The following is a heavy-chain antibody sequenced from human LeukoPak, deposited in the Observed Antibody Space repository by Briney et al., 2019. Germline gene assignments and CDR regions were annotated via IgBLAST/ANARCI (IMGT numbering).Heavy chain of an antibody. V-gene: IGHV4-34*01. CDR2: INHSGST. CDR1: GGTLSGYY. D-gene: IGHD3-10*01. J-gene: IGHJ4*02. Sequence: SETLSLTCAVYGGTLSGYYWSWIRQPPGKGLEWIGDINHSGSTNDNPSLKSRVTISVDTSKNQFPLKLSSVTAADTAVYYCARRRSGNYYGLGSYYSYWGQGTLVTVSS. CDR3: ARRRSGNYYGLGSYYSY.